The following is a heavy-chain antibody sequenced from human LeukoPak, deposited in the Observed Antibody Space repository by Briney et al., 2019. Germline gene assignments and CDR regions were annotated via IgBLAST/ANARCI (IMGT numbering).Heavy chain of an antibody. CDR1: GGSISSYY. D-gene: IGHD3-10*01. J-gene: IGHJ4*02. Sequence: SETLSLTCTVSGGSISSYYWSWIRQPPGKGLEWIGYIYYSGSTNYNPSLKSRVSISVDTSKNQFSLKLSSVTAADTAVYYCARHVTIWFGDFDYWGQGTLVTVSS. CDR3: ARHVTIWFGDFDY. CDR2: IYYSGST. V-gene: IGHV4-59*08.